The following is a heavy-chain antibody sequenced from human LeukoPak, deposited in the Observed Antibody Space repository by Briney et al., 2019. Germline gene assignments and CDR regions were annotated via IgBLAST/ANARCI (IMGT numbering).Heavy chain of an antibody. CDR1: GFTFSSYA. CDR3: AKDRSYGSGSYWFWSDAFDI. V-gene: IGHV3-23*01. J-gene: IGHJ3*02. Sequence: GGSLRLSCAASGFTFSSYAMSWVRQAPGKGLEWVSAISGSGGSTYYADSVKGRFTISRDNSKNTLYLQMNSRRAEDTAVYYCAKDRSYGSGSYWFWSDAFDIWGQGTMVTVSS. D-gene: IGHD3-10*01. CDR2: ISGSGGST.